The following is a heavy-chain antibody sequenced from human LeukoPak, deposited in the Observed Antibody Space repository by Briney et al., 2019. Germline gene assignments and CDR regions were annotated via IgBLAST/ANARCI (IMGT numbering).Heavy chain of an antibody. CDR2: ISSSSNVI. CDR1: GFTFNSYA. CDR3: ARGDPIYDFWSGGDY. V-gene: IGHV3-48*01. Sequence: PGESLRLSCAASGFTFNSYAFTWVRQAPGKGLEWVSYISSSSNVIYYTDSVKGRFTISRDNARNLLSLQMNSLRAEDTAVYYCARGDPIYDFWSGGDYWGQGSLVTVSS. D-gene: IGHD3-3*01. J-gene: IGHJ4*02.